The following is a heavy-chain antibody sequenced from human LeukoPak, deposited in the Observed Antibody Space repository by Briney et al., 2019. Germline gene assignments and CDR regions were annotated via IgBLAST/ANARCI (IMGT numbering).Heavy chain of an antibody. V-gene: IGHV3-30*18. Sequence: GRSLKLSCAASGFTFSGYGMHWVRQAPGKGLEWVAVISYDGHNEYYADSVKGRFTISRDNSRNTLFLQMNSLSPEDTAVYYCAKDLGNYGDYIGWFDPWGQGTLVTVSS. J-gene: IGHJ5*02. CDR2: ISYDGHNE. D-gene: IGHD4-17*01. CDR3: AKDLGNYGDYIGWFDP. CDR1: GFTFSGYG.